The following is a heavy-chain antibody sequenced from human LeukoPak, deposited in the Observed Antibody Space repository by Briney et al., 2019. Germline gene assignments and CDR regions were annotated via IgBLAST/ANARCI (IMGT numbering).Heavy chain of an antibody. D-gene: IGHD6-19*01. CDR1: GFTFSDYY. CDR2: ISSNGTTI. CDR3: AKDGSSGWPYYFDY. V-gene: IGHV3-11*01. Sequence: GGSLRLSCAASGFTFSDYYMSWIRQAPGKGLEWVSYISSNGTTIYYADSVKGRFTISRDNAKNSLYLQMNSLRAEDTAIYYCAKDGSSGWPYYFDYWGQGTLVTVSS. J-gene: IGHJ4*02.